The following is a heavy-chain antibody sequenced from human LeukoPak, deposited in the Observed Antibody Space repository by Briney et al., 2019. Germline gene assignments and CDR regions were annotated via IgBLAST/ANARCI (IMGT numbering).Heavy chain of an antibody. V-gene: IGHV3-30*03. CDR1: GFTFSTYG. CDR3: ARGSAVNIDI. J-gene: IGHJ3*02. CDR2: ISYDGSNE. Sequence: PGGSLRLSCAASGFTFSTYGMHWVRQAPGKGLEWVAVISYDGSNEYYADSVKGRFTISRDNSKNTLYLQMSSLRAEDTAVYYCARGSAVNIDIWGQGTMVTVSS.